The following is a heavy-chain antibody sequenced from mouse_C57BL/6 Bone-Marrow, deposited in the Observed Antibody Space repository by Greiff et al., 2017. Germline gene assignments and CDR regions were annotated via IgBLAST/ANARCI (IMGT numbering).Heavy chain of an antibody. V-gene: IGHV1-81*01. Sequence: QVQLQQSGAELARPGASVKMSCKASGYTFTSYGISWVKQRTGQGLEWIGDIYPRGGNTYYNEKFKGKATLTADKSSSTAYMELRSLTSEGSAGYFGVDYGWFAYWGQGTLVTVSA. J-gene: IGHJ3*01. CDR1: GYTFTSYG. D-gene: IGHD2-4*01. CDR2: IYPRGGNT. CDR3: VDYGWFAY.